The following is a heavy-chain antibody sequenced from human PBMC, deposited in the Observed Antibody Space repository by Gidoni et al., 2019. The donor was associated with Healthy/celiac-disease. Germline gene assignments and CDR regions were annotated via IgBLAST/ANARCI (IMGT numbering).Heavy chain of an antibody. CDR1: GVTFSGSA. CDR2: IRSKANSYAT. CDR3: TLSPTSGKTTVVNPTGL. J-gene: IGHJ4*02. Sequence: EVQLVESGGGLVQPGGSLQLSCAASGVTFSGSALHWVRKASGKGLECVGLIRSKANSYATAYAASVKGRFTISRDDSKNTAYLQMNSLKTEDTAVYYCTLSPTSGKTTVVNPTGLWGQGTLVTVSS. V-gene: IGHV3-73*01. D-gene: IGHD4-17*01.